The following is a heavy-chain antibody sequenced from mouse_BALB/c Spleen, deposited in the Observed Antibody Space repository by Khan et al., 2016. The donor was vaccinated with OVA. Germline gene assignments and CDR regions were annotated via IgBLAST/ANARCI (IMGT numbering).Heavy chain of an antibody. CDR1: GYTFTDYW. CDR3: ARGGYGSFAY. D-gene: IGHD2-2*01. J-gene: IGHJ3*01. CDR2: INPSTGYT. V-gene: IGHV1-7*01. Sequence: VQLQESGAELAKPGASVKMSCKASGYTFTDYWIHWVKKRPGQGLEWIGYINPSTGYTEYNHKFKDKATLTADKSSSTAYMQLSSLTSEDSVVYYCARGGYGSFAYWGQGTLVTVSA.